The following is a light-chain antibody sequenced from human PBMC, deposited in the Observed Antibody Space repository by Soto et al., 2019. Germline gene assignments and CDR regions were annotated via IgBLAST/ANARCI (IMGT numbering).Light chain of an antibody. V-gene: IGKV1-8*01. J-gene: IGKJ4*01. CDR3: QQYYSYPLT. CDR2: AAS. CDR1: QGISSY. Sequence: AIRMTQSPSSFSASTGDRVTITCRASQGISSYLAWYQQKPGKAPKLLIYAASTLQSGVPSRFSGSGSGTDFTLTISWLQSEDFATYYCQQYYSYPLTFVGGTKVEIK.